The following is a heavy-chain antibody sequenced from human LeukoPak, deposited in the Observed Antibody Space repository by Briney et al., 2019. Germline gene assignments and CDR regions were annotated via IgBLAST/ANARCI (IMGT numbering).Heavy chain of an antibody. D-gene: IGHD6-13*01. CDR1: GYTFTSYG. CDR3: ARVPPTVGAAAGINY. CDR2: ISAYNGNT. V-gene: IGHV1-18*01. Sequence: ASVRVSCKASGYTFTSYGISWVRQAPGQGLEWMGWISAYNGNTNYAQKLQGRVTMTTDTSTSTAYMELRSLRSDDTAVYYCARVPPTVGAAAGINYWGQGTLVTVSS. J-gene: IGHJ4*02.